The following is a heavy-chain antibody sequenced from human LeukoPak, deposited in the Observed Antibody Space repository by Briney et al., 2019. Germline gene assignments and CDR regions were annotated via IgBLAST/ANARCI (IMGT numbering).Heavy chain of an antibody. J-gene: IGHJ4*02. V-gene: IGHV4-34*01. CDR3: ARGVIAVAGIYFDY. CDR1: GGSFSGYY. D-gene: IGHD6-19*01. CDR2: INHSGST. Sequence: PSETLSLTCAVYGGSFSGYYWSWIRQPPGKGLEWIGEINHSGSTNYNPSLKSRVTISVDTPKNQFSLKLSSVTAADTAVYYCARGVIAVAGIYFDYWGQGTLVTVSS.